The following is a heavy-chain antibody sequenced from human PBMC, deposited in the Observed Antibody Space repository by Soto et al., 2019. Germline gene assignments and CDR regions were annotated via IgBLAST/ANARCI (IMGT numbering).Heavy chain of an antibody. Sequence: SETLSLTCTVSGGSISSGGYYWSWIRQHPGKGLEWIGYIYYSGSTYYNPSLKSRVTISVDTSKNQFSLKLSSVTAADTAVYYCARDRARGYSYGYGGSFDLWGRGTLVTVSS. V-gene: IGHV4-31*03. CDR2: IYYSGST. CDR1: GGSISSGGYY. CDR3: ARDRARGYSYGYGGSFDL. D-gene: IGHD5-18*01. J-gene: IGHJ2*01.